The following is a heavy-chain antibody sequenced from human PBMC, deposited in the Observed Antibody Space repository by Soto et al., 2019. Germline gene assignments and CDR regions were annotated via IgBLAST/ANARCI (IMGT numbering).Heavy chain of an antibody. J-gene: IGHJ4*02. D-gene: IGHD2-2*01. Sequence: GGSLRLSCAASGFSVSTNYMSWVRQAPGKGLECVSVLYSGGGTSYADSVKGRFTISRDSSRNTLYLQMNDLGDEDSAVYYCARDPGAGYCGRSSTCYSSWGQGTRVTVSS. CDR3: ARDPGAGYCGRSSTCYSS. CDR2: LYSGGGT. CDR1: GFSVSTNY. V-gene: IGHV3-66*01.